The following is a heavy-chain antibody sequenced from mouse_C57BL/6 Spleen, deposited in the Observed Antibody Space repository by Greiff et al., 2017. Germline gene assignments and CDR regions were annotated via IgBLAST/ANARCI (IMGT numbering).Heavy chain of an antibody. V-gene: IGHV1-55*01. CDR1: GYTFTSYW. CDR2: IYPGSGST. Sequence: QVQLQQPGAELVKPGASVKMSCKASGYTFTSYWITWVKQRPGQGLEWIGDIYPGSGSTNYNEKFKSKATLTVDTSSSTAYMQLSSLTSDYSAVYYCARSGDAMDDWSQGTSVTVSS. J-gene: IGHJ4*01. CDR3: ARSGDAMDD.